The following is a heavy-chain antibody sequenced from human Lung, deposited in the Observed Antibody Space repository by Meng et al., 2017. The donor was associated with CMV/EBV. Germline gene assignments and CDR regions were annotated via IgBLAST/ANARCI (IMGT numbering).Heavy chain of an antibody. CDR2: IYHSGST. CDR3: ASFPPPGKQWLVTDY. V-gene: IGHV4-4*03. Sequence: QVRRQRVAPGLVQPPGTLSLTFAVSGGSISSSNWWSWVRQPPGKGLEWIGEIYHSGSTNYNPSLKSRVTISVDKSKNQFSLKLSSVTAADTAVYYCASFPPPGKQWLVTDYWGQGTLVTVSS. J-gene: IGHJ4*02. CDR1: GGSISSSNW. D-gene: IGHD6-19*01.